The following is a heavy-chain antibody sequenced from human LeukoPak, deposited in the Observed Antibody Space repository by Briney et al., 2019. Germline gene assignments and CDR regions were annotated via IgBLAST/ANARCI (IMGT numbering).Heavy chain of an antibody. D-gene: IGHD2-2*01. CDR3: ERGVRPVAMRNYFDY. V-gene: IGHV3-11*01. Sequence: WGSLRLSCAASGFTFSDYYMSWIRQAPGKGLEWVSYISSSGSPINYADSVKGRFTISRDNAKNSPYLQMNSPRAEDTAVYYCERGVRPVAMRNYFDYWGQGTLVTVSS. CDR1: GFTFSDYY. CDR2: ISSSGSPI. J-gene: IGHJ4*02.